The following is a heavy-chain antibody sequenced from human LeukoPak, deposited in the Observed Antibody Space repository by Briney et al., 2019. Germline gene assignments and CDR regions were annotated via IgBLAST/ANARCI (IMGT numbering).Heavy chain of an antibody. J-gene: IGHJ3*02. CDR3: ARAGDSYAFDI. CDR1: GYTFTSDD. CDR2: MNPNSGNT. Sequence: GASVKVSCKASGYTFTSDDINWVRQAAGQGLEWMGWMNPNSGNTGYAQKFQGRVTMTRNTSISTAYMELSSLRSEDTAVYYCARAGDSYAFDIWGQGTMVTVSS. V-gene: IGHV1-8*01. D-gene: IGHD2-21*01.